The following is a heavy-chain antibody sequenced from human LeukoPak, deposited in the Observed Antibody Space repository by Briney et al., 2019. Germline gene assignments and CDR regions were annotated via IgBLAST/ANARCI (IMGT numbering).Heavy chain of an antibody. D-gene: IGHD2-2*01. CDR2: IYYSGST. J-gene: IGHJ4*02. CDR3: ARVLLVVVPAAKTYFDY. CDR1: GGSISSYY. V-gene: IGHV4-59*12. Sequence: NPSETLSLTCTVSGGSISSYYWSWIRQPPGKGLEWIGYIYYSGSTNYNPSLKSRVTISVDTSKNQFSLKLSSVTAADTAVYYCARVLLVVVPAAKTYFDYWGQGTLVTVSS.